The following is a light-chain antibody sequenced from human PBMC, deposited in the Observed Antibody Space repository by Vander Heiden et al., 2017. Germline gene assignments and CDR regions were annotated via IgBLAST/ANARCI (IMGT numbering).Light chain of an antibody. CDR2: DVS. Sequence: QSALTQPASVSGSPGQPITIPCTGTSSDVGGYNYVSWYQQHPGKAPKLMIYDVSNRPSGVSNRFSGSKSGNAASLTISGLQAEDEADYYCSSYTSSSTLYVFGTGTKVTVL. CDR1: SSDVGGYNY. CDR3: SSYTSSSTLYV. V-gene: IGLV2-14*01. J-gene: IGLJ1*01.